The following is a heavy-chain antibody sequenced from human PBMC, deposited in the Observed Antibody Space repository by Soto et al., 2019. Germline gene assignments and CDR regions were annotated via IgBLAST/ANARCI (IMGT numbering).Heavy chain of an antibody. Sequence: SETLSLACTVSGGSFGNYYWGWIRQPPGKGLEWIGYIYYRGSTNYNPSLKSRATISIDTSKHQLALKLSSVTAADSAVYYCATGLFVPDNYFYYGVDVWGHGTADTVSS. CDR1: GGSFGNYY. V-gene: IGHV4-59*01. CDR2: IYYRGST. J-gene: IGHJ6*02. D-gene: IGHD2-21*01. CDR3: ATGLFVPDNYFYYGVDV.